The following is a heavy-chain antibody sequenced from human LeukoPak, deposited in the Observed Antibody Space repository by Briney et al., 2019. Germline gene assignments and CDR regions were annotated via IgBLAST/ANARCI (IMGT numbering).Heavy chain of an antibody. Sequence: GGSLRLSCAASGFTFTNYGMHWVRQAPGKGLEWVALITYDGYYKYYSDSVKGRFTISSDTSKNTLYLQMNSLRAEDTAVYYCARGGVPGAYDIWGQGTMVTVS. CDR2: ITYDGYYK. V-gene: IGHV3-30*03. CDR3: ARGGVPGAYDI. CDR1: GFTFTNYG. D-gene: IGHD1-26*01. J-gene: IGHJ3*02.